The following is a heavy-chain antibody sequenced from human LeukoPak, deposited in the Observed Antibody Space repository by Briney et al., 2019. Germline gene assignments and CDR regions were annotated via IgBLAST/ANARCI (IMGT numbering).Heavy chain of an antibody. CDR3: ARVGKSGSYPFDY. CDR1: GFTFSTAW. Sequence: PGGSLRLSCAASGFTFSTAWMTWVRQAPGKGLEWVANIKQEGSDKYYVDSVKGRFTVSRDNAKNSLYLQMNSLRAEDTAVYYCARVGKSGSYPFDYWGQGSLVTVSS. D-gene: IGHD1-26*01. V-gene: IGHV3-7*05. CDR2: IKQEGSDK. J-gene: IGHJ4*02.